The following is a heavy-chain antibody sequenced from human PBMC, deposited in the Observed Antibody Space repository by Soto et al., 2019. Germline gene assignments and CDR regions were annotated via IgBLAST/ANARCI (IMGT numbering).Heavy chain of an antibody. Sequence: ASVTVSCMASGYTFPSYGISWVRQAPGQGLEGMGWISAYNGNTNYAQKLQGRVTMTTDTSTSTAYMELRSLRSDDTAVYYCARDEGIAVAGTVDYWGQGTLVTVSS. CDR3: ARDEGIAVAGTVDY. D-gene: IGHD6-19*01. V-gene: IGHV1-18*01. CDR2: ISAYNGNT. J-gene: IGHJ4*02. CDR1: GYTFPSYG.